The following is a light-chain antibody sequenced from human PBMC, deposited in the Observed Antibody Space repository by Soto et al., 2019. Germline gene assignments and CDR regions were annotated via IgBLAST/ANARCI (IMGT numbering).Light chain of an antibody. CDR3: MQGTHWHKT. CDR1: QSLGYSDGNPY. CDR2: QVS. V-gene: IGKV2-30*01. J-gene: IGKJ1*01. Sequence: DVVMTQSPLSLTVTVGQPASISCRSSQSLGYSDGNPYLRWFQQGPGQSPRRLIYQVSKRDSGVPDRFSGSGSGTDFTLKISRVEADDVGIYYCMQGTHWHKTFGQGTKVEIK.